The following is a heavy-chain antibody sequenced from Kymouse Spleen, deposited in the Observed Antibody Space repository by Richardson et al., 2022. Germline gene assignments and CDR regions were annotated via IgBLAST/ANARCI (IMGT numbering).Heavy chain of an antibody. CDR3: ARAYYYGSGSYGDYYYYGMDV. D-gene: IGHD3-10*01. CDR1: GGSISSSNW. V-gene: IGHV4-4*02. CDR2: IYHSGST. Sequence: QVQLQESGPGLVKPSGTLSLTCAVSGGSISSSNWWSWVRQPPGKGLEWIGEIYHSGSTNYNPSLKSRVTISVDKSKNQFSLKLSSVTAADTAVYYCARAYYYGSGSYGDYYYYGMDVWGQGTTVTVSS. J-gene: IGHJ6*02.